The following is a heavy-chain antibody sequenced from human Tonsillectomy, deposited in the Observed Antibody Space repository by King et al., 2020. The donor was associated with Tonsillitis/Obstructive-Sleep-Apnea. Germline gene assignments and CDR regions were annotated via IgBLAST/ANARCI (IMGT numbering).Heavy chain of an antibody. Sequence: VQLVESGGGVVRPGGSLRLSCAASGFTFDDYGMSWVRQAPGKGLEWVSGINWNGGSTGYADSVKGRFTISRDNAKNSLYLQMNSLRAEDTALYYCARDFGILGHYYDSSGHGTKSYFDYWGQGTLVTVSS. V-gene: IGHV3-20*04. J-gene: IGHJ4*02. CDR2: INWNGGST. CDR3: ARDFGILGHYYDSSGHGTKSYFDY. CDR1: GFTFDDYG. D-gene: IGHD3-22*01.